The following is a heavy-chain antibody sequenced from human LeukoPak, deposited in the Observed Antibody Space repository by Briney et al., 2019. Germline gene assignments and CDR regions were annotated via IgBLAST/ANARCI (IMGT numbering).Heavy chain of an antibody. J-gene: IGHJ3*02. CDR2: ISPDTT. Sequence: GGSLRLSCAASGFTFSTNPMSWVRQAPGKGLEWVSAISPDTTYYADSVKGRLTISRDDSKNTVYLQMNSPRAEDTAGYYCVKEHVDRAFTRSFEIWGQGTVVTVSS. CDR3: VKEHVDRAFTRSFEI. CDR1: GFTFSTNP. V-gene: IGHV3-23*01. D-gene: IGHD3-10*01.